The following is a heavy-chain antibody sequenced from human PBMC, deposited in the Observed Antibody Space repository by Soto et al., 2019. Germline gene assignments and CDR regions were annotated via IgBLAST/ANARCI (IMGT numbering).Heavy chain of an antibody. Sequence: EVQLVESGGGLVQPGRSLRLSCAASGFSFDDYAMHWVRQAPGKGLEWVSGISWDSGTIGYADSVRCRFTISRDNAKNSLYLQMNSLRAADTALYYCVKDLGYSASAVHCGLDVWGQGTTVTVSS. D-gene: IGHD6-13*01. CDR1: GFSFDDYA. J-gene: IGHJ6*02. V-gene: IGHV3-9*01. CDR3: VKDLGYSASAVHCGLDV. CDR2: ISWDSGTI.